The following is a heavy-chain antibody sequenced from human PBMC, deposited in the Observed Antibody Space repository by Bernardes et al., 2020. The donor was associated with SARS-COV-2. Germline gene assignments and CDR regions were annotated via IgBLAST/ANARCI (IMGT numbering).Heavy chain of an antibody. D-gene: IGHD2-15*01. J-gene: IGHJ3*02. CDR1: AFTFTSYS. Sequence: GSLRLSCAASAFTFTSYSMNWVRQAPGKGLVWVSYISGSSSTIYYADSVKGRFTISRDNAKNSLYLQMNSLRDEDTAVYYCARDRYCSGSSCYSDAFDIWGQGTMVTVSS. V-gene: IGHV3-48*02. CDR2: ISGSSSTI. CDR3: ARDRYCSGSSCYSDAFDI.